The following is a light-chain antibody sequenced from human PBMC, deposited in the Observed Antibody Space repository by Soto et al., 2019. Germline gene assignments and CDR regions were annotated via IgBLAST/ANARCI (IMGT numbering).Light chain of an antibody. V-gene: IGLV2-11*01. CDR1: SSDVGGGDY. J-gene: IGLJ2*01. CDR2: DVT. Sequence: QSALTQPRSVSGSPGQSVTISCTGTSSDVGGGDYVSWYQHHPGKAPRLMIYDVTKRPSGVPGRFSGSKSGNTASLTISGLQAEDEADYYCSSYTAKSSLIFGGGTKVTVL. CDR3: SSYTAKSSLI.